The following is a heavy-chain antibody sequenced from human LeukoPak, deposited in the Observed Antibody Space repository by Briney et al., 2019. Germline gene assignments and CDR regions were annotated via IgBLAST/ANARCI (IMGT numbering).Heavy chain of an antibody. CDR2: ISVNNGGT. CDR3: ATATQPWGYFLH. CDR1: GYTFTTYS. Sequence: ASVKVSCKASGYTFTTYSLAWVRQAPGQSLEWMGWISVNNGGTNYAQSFQDRVTLTRDTSTNTAYLELRSLRSDDTAIIYCATATQPWGYFLHWGQGTLVTVSS. J-gene: IGHJ1*01. V-gene: IGHV1-18*01. D-gene: IGHD1-26*01.